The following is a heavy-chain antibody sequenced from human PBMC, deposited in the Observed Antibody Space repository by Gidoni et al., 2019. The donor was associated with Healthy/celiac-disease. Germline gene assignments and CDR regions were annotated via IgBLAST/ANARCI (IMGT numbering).Heavy chain of an antibody. J-gene: IGHJ6*02. V-gene: IGHV1-69*01. CDR2: IIPIFGTA. CDR1: GGTFSSYA. Sequence: QVQLVQSGAEVKKPGSSVKVSCKASGGTFSSYAISWVRQAPGQGLEWMGGIIPIFGTANYEQKFQGRVTITADESTSTAYMELSSLRSEDTAVYYCARDYDFWSGYYPIYYYGMDVWGQGTTVTVSS. CDR3: ARDYDFWSGYYPIYYYGMDV. D-gene: IGHD3-3*01.